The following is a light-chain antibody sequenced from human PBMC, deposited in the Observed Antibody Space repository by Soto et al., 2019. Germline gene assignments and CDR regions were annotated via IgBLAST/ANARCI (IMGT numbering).Light chain of an antibody. CDR1: QSVSSSY. CDR2: GAS. J-gene: IGKJ2*01. V-gene: IGKV3-20*01. Sequence: EIVLTQSPGTLSLSPGERATLSCRASQSVSSSYVAWYQQKPGQAPRLLIYGASNRATGIPGRFSGGGSGTDSPLTINRLEPEDFAVYYCQHPGGSPQYTFGQGTKLEIK. CDR3: QHPGGSPQYT.